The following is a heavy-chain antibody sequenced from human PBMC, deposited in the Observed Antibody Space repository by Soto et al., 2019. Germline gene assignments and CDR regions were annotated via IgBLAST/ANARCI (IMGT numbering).Heavy chain of an antibody. D-gene: IGHD6-13*01. CDR3: AKSSSRSSLGQYGLDV. CDR2: IYISGST. Sequence: QVQLQESGPGLVKPSETLSLTCTVSGGSINSYYWYWIRQPAGKGLEWIGRIYISGSTNYNPALKSPVTVSIDTPKSSFSVTVGSVTAADTAVYYCAKSSSRSSLGQYGLDVWGQGTTVTVSS. V-gene: IGHV4-4*07. J-gene: IGHJ6*02. CDR1: GGSINSYY.